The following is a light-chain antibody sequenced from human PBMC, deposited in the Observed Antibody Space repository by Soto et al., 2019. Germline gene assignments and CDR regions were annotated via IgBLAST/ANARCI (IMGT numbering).Light chain of an antibody. CDR3: QQYETYPWT. J-gene: IGKJ1*01. Sequence: DIQMTQSPSTLSASVRGRVTITCRASQSVSSWLAWYQQKPGKAPKLLIYDASSLQSGVPSRFSGSGAETEFTLTISSLQPDDFATYYCQQYETYPWTFGQGTKVEIK. CDR1: QSVSSW. CDR2: DAS. V-gene: IGKV1-5*01.